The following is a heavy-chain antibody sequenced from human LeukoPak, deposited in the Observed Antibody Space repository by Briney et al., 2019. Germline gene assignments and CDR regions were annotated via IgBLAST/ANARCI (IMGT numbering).Heavy chain of an antibody. D-gene: IGHD6-19*01. CDR2: INPNRGDT. CDR1: GYTFIDYY. Sequence: ASVKVSCKASGYTFIDYYLHWLRQAPGQGLEWMGRINPNRGDTKPAQKFQGRVTMTRDTSISVAYMELSSLQSDDTAVYYCARDPDEHWLDESENWYFDLWGSGTLVTVSS. V-gene: IGHV1-2*06. J-gene: IGHJ2*01. CDR3: ARDPDEHWLDESENWYFDL.